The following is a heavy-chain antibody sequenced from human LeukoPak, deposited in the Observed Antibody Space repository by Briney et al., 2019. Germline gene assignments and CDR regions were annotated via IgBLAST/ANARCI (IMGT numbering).Heavy chain of an antibody. CDR1: GFTFSNAW. CDR2: INWNGGST. J-gene: IGHJ3*02. V-gene: IGHV3-20*04. CDR3: ARKYSGSYDAFDI. D-gene: IGHD1-26*01. Sequence: GGSLRLSCAASGFTFSNAWMSWVRQAPGKGLEWVSGINWNGGSTGYADSVKGRFTISRDNAKNSLYLQMNSLRAEDTALYYCARKYSGSYDAFDIWGQGTMVTVSS.